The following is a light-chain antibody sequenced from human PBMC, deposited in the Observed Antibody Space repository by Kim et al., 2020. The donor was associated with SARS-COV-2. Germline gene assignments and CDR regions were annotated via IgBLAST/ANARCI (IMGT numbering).Light chain of an antibody. V-gene: IGLV3-1*01. Sequence: VSPRQTASITCSGDKLGDRYACWYQQKPGQAPVLVIYQDSKRPSGIPERFSGSNSGNTATLTISGTQAMDEADYYCQAWDSSTVVFGGGTQLTVL. J-gene: IGLJ2*01. CDR3: QAWDSSTVV. CDR1: KLGDRY. CDR2: QDS.